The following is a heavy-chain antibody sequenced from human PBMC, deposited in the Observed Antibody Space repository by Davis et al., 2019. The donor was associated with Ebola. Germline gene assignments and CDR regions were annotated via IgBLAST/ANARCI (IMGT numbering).Heavy chain of an antibody. CDR3: AKSHSSGYFSGFDY. CDR1: GFTFSSYA. V-gene: IGHV3-66*02. J-gene: IGHJ4*02. Sequence: GESLKISCAASGFTFSSYAMSWVRQAPGKGLEWVSVIYSGGSTYYADSVKGRFTISRDNSKNTLYLQMNSLRAEDTAMYYCAKSHSSGYFSGFDYWGQGTLVTVSS. CDR2: IYSGGST. D-gene: IGHD3-22*01.